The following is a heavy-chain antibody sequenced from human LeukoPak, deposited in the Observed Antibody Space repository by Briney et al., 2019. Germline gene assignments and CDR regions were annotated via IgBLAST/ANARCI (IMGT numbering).Heavy chain of an antibody. Sequence: PSETLSLTCTVSGGSISSSSYYWGWIRQPPGKGLEWIGSIYYSRSTYYNPSLKSRVTISVDTSKNQFSLKLSSVTAADTAVYYCARTEKTSSGYYEAAFDIWGQGTMVTVSS. CDR1: GGSISSSSYY. CDR3: ARTEKTSSGYYEAAFDI. V-gene: IGHV4-39*01. D-gene: IGHD3-22*01. J-gene: IGHJ3*02. CDR2: IYYSRST.